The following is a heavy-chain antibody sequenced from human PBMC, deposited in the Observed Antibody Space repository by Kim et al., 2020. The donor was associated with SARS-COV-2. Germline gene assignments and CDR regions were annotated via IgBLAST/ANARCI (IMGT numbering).Heavy chain of an antibody. CDR3: AKVMAGACCSFDI. D-gene: IGHD2-21*01. CDR1: GYTFTGYH. V-gene: IGHV1-2*02. J-gene: IGHJ3*02. CDR2: INPNTGDT. Sequence: ASVKVSCKTSGYTFTGYHVHWVRQAPGQGLEWMGWINPNTGDTSYTQKFQGRVTLTRDTSISTAYMDLSSLRSDDTAVYFCAKVMAGACCSFDIWGQGTMVIVS.